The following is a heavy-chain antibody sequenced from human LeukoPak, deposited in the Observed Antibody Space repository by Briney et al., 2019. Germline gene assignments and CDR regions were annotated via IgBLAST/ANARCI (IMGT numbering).Heavy chain of an antibody. D-gene: IGHD4-11*01. Sequence: PGGSLRLSCAASGFTFSSYAMSWVRQDPGKWLEWVSTINGGGVNTHYADSVGGRFTISRDNSKNTLFLQMNSLRDEDTAVYYCAKDLYSNYGPADYWGQGNPVTVSS. CDR2: INGGGVNT. V-gene: IGHV3-23*01. CDR1: GFTFSSYA. CDR3: AKDLYSNYGPADY. J-gene: IGHJ4*02.